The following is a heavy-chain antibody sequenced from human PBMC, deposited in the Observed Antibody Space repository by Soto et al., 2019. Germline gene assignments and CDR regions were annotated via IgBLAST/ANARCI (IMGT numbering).Heavy chain of an antibody. CDR2: INPATGAA. CDR3: ARGGGVGVAGSAAFDM. V-gene: IGHV1-2*02. CDR1: GYPVTAYY. D-gene: IGHD3-3*01. Sequence: QLHLVQSGAVVKKPGASVTVSCSASGYPVTAYYMHWVRQAPGRGLEWMGGINPATGAAKYTQTFRGRVPMTRDPSTSTVFMELSGRTSGAPAVFYCARGGGVGVAGSAAFDMWGQGTLVTVSS. J-gene: IGHJ3*02.